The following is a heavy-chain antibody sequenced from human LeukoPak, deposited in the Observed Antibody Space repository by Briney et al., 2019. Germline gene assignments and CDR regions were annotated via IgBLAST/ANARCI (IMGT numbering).Heavy chain of an antibody. CDR2: MNPHSGNT. J-gene: IGHJ6*03. D-gene: IGHD6-6*01. CDR1: GYTFPNYE. CDR3: ARSYSSSSWGVYYYYYMDV. Sequence: ASVTVSCKASGYTFPNYEINWVRQATGQGLEWMGWMNPHSGNTGYAQKFQGRVTMTRNTSISTAYMELSSLRSEDTAVYYCARSYSSSSWGVYYYYYMDVWGKGTTVTVSS. V-gene: IGHV1-8*01.